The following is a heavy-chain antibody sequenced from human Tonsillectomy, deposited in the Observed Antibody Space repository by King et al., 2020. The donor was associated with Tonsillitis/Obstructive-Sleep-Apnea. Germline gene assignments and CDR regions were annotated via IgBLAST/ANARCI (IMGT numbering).Heavy chain of an antibody. CDR2: IRSKAYGGTT. J-gene: IGHJ4*02. Sequence: VQLVESGGGWVQPGRSLRLSCTASGFTFGDYAMSWVRQAPGKGLEWVGFIRSKAYGGTTEYAASVKGRFTISRDDSKSIAYLQMNSPKTEDTAVYYCTRGDYYDSSGYYFLFDYWGQGTLVTVSS. CDR1: GFTFGDYA. CDR3: TRGDYYDSSGYYFLFDY. V-gene: IGHV3-49*04. D-gene: IGHD3-22*01.